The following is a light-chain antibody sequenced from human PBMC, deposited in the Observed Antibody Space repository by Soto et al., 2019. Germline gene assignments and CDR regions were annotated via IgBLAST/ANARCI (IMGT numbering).Light chain of an antibody. CDR2: DVS. J-gene: IGLJ2*01. Sequence: QSALTQPRSVSGSPGQSVTISCTGTYSDVGAYNYVSWYQHHPAKAPRLMIFDVSKRPSGVPDRFSGSKSGNTASLTISGLQTEDEADYYCGSYASATLIFGGGTKVTVL. V-gene: IGLV2-11*01. CDR3: GSYASATLI. CDR1: YSDVGAYNY.